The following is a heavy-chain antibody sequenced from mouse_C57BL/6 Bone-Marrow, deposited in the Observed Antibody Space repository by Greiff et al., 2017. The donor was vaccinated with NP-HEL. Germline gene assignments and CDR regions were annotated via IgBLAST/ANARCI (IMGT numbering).Heavy chain of an antibody. Sequence: EVKLQESGPGMVKPSQSLSLTCTVTGYSITSGYDWHWIRHFPGNKLEWMGYISYSGSTNYNPSLKSRISITHDTSKNHFFLKLNSVTTEDTATYYCARSSTTVEAWFAYWGQGTLVTVSA. J-gene: IGHJ3*01. CDR3: ARSSTTVEAWFAY. V-gene: IGHV3-1*01. CDR1: GYSITSGYD. D-gene: IGHD1-1*01. CDR2: ISYSGST.